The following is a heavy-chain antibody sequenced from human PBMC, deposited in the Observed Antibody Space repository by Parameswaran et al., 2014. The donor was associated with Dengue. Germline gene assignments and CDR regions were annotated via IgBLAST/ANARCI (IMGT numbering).Heavy chain of an antibody. CDR3: ARVGSSGWYENDY. CDR2: ISYDGSSK. J-gene: IGHJ4*02. D-gene: IGHD6-19*01. CDR1: A. Sequence: AMPGVRQMPGKGLEWVAVISYDGSSKYHADSVKGRFTISRDNSNNTLYLQMNSLRTDDRAVYYCARVGSSGWYENDYWGQGTLVTVSS. V-gene: IGHV3-30-3*01.